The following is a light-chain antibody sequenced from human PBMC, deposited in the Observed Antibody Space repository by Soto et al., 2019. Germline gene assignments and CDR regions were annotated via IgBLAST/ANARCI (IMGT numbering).Light chain of an antibody. CDR3: STWDDTLGARV. V-gene: IGLV1-47*03. CDR2: GLS. J-gene: IGLJ3*02. CDR1: SDNDASCL. Sequence: QSVLTQAASVSGTVGQKVALSSTGNSDNDASCLLGWHQQTSHGAPKPVIFGLSLSSGIPDRFSDSNSDTAASLTLSGLWPVDEADCYCSTWDDTLGARVFGGRTKLTVL.